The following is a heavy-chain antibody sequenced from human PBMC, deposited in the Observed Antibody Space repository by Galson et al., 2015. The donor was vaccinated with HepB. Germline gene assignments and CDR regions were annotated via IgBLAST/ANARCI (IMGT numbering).Heavy chain of an antibody. Sequence: SLRLSGAASGFTFSTYRLKCVRQAPGTGLEWVAIVKQAGSAILYMESVRGRFTISRDNAKNSLYLQMNSLRAEDTAVYYCAGGSGYLIEDWGQGTVVTVSS. CDR1: GFTFSTYR. D-gene: IGHD2-2*03. CDR2: VKQAGSAI. CDR3: AGGSGYLIED. V-gene: IGHV3-7*03. J-gene: IGHJ4*02.